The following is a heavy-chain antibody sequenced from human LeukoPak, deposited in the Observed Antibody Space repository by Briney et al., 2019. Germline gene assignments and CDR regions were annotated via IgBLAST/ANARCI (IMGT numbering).Heavy chain of an antibody. CDR3: ASGYGHRAPQKVDY. V-gene: IGHV4-39*01. CDR2: IYYSGST. J-gene: IGHJ4*02. Sequence: PSETLFLTCTVSGGSISSSSYYWGWIRQPPGKGLEWIGSIYYSGSTYYNPSLKSRVTISVDTSKNQFSLKLSSVTAADTAVYYCASGYGHRAPQKVDYWGQGTLVTVSS. CDR1: GGSISSSSYY. D-gene: IGHD5-18*01.